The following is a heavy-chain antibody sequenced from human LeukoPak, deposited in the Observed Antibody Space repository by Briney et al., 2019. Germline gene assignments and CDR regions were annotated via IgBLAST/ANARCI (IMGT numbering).Heavy chain of an antibody. V-gene: IGHV1-2*02. CDR3: ARGQHIVVVPAAPTFDY. CDR1: GYTFTDYY. J-gene: IGHJ4*02. CDR2: INPNSGGT. D-gene: IGHD2-2*01. Sequence: ASVKVSCRASGYTFTDYYMHWLRQAPGQGLEWMGWINPNSGGTNYAQKFQGRVTMTRDTSISTAYMELSRLRSDDTAVYYCARGQHIVVVPAAPTFDYWGQGTLVTVSS.